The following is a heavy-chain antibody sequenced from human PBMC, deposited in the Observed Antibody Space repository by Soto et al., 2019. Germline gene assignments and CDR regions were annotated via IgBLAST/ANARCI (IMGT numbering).Heavy chain of an antibody. D-gene: IGHD4-17*01. CDR2: ISYDGSNK. V-gene: IGHV3-30*18. CDR3: AKLYDYGDYSDY. Sequence: GGSLRRSCAASGFTFSSYGMHWVGQAPGKGLEWVAVISYDGSNKYYADSVKGRFTISRDNSKNTLYLQMNSLRAEDTAVYYCAKLYDYGDYSDYWGQGTLVTVSS. J-gene: IGHJ4*02. CDR1: GFTFSSYG.